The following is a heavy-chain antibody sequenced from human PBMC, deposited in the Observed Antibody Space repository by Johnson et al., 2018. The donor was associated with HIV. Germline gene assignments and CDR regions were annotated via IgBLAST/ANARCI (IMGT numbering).Heavy chain of an antibody. J-gene: IGHJ3*02. Sequence: EVQLVESGGGLVQPGRSLRLSCAASGFTFDDYAMHWVRQAPGKGLEWVSGISWNSGSIGYADSVKGRFTISRDNAKNSLYLQMNSLRAEDTALYYCAKDIPSSGHAFDIWGQGTMVTVSS. CDR3: AKDIPSSGHAFDI. CDR1: GFTFDDYA. V-gene: IGHV3-9*01. CDR2: ISWNSGSI. D-gene: IGHD6-19*01.